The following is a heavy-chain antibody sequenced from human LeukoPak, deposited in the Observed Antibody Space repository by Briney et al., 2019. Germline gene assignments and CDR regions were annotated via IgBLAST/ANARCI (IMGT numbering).Heavy chain of an antibody. Sequence: PSETLSLTCTVSGGSISSYYWNWLRQPPGKGLEWIGYIYYSGSTNYNTSLKSRLTISVYTSKNQFSLKLSSVTAADTAVYYCARYVWGSYPTFEDYWGQGTLATVSS. V-gene: IGHV4-59*01. CDR3: ARYVWGSYPTFEDY. CDR2: IYYSGST. D-gene: IGHD3-16*02. CDR1: GGSISSYY. J-gene: IGHJ4*02.